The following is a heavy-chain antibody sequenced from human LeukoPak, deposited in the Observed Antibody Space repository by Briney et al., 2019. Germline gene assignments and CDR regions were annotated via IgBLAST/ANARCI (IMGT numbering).Heavy chain of an antibody. J-gene: IGHJ4*02. V-gene: IGHV4-38-2*02. CDR1: GYSISSGYY. D-gene: IGHD3-10*01. Sequence: KPSETLSLTCTVSGYSISSGYYWGWIRQPPGKGLEWIGSIYHSGSTYYNPSLKSRVTISVDTSKNQFSLKLSSVTAADTAVYYCARVYGSGSYYSYRFDYWGQGTLVTVSS. CDR3: ARVYGSGSYYSYRFDY. CDR2: IYHSGST.